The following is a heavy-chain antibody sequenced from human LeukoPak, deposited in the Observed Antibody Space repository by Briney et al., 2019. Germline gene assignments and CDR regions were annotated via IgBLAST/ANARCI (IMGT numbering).Heavy chain of an antibody. CDR2: ISSSGSTI. D-gene: IGHD2-15*01. Sequence: PGGSLRLSCAASGFTFSSYGMNWVRQAPGKGLEWVSYISSSGSTIYYADSVKGRFTIPRDNAKNSLYLQMNSLRAEDTAVYYCARDGVDCSGGSCYPFSLDSWGQGTLVTVSS. CDR1: GFTFSSYG. CDR3: ARDGVDCSGGSCYPFSLDS. V-gene: IGHV3-48*03. J-gene: IGHJ4*02.